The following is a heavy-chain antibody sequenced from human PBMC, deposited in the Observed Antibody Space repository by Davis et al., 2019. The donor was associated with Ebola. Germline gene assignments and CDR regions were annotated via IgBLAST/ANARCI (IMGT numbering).Heavy chain of an antibody. V-gene: IGHV3-21*01. CDR2: ISSSSSYI. J-gene: IGHJ6*02. CDR3: ARDLPYYYYYYGMDV. Sequence: GESLKISCAASGFTFSSYSMNWVRQAPGKGLEWVSSISSSSSYIYYADSVKGRFTISRDNAKNSLYLQMNSLRAEDTAVYYCARDLPYYYYYYGMDVWGQGTTVTVSS. CDR1: GFTFSSYS.